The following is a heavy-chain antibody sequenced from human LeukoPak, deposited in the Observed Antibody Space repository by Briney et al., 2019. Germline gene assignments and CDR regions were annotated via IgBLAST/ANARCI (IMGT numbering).Heavy chain of an antibody. Sequence: PSETLSLTCTVSGDPISRHSDYKWTWIRQPPGKGLEWIGYVYHNGNINYNPFLGSRLTISVDTSKNQFSLRLTSVTAADTAVYFCAREYSAFDHWGHGTLVTVSS. CDR1: GDPISRHSDYK. V-gene: IGHV4-61*08. D-gene: IGHD4-11*01. J-gene: IGHJ4*01. CDR3: AREYSAFDH. CDR2: VYHNGNI.